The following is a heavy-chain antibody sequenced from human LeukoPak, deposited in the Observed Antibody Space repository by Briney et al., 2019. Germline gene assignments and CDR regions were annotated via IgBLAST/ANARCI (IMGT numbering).Heavy chain of an antibody. J-gene: IGHJ3*02. Sequence: SETLSLTCTVSGGSISSYYWSWIRQPPGKGLEWIGYIYYSGSTNYNPSLKSRVTISVDTSKNQFSLKLSSVTAADTAVYYCASPGGELTFDAFDIWGQGTMVTVSS. V-gene: IGHV4-59*12. D-gene: IGHD3-16*01. CDR1: GGSISSYY. CDR2: IYYSGST. CDR3: ASPGGELTFDAFDI.